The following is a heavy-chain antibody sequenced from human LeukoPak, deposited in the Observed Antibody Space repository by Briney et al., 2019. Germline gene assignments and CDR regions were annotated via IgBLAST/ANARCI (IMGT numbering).Heavy chain of an antibody. V-gene: IGHV4-34*01. CDR3: ARVRGGSFAFDY. CDR2: INHSGST. D-gene: IGHD1-26*01. J-gene: IGHJ4*02. CDR1: GGSFSGYY. Sequence: SETLSLTCAVYGGSFSGYYWSWIRQPPGKGLEWIGEINHSGSTNYNLSLKSRVTISVDTSKNQFSLKLSSVTAADTAVYYCARVRGGSFAFDYWGQGTLVTVSS.